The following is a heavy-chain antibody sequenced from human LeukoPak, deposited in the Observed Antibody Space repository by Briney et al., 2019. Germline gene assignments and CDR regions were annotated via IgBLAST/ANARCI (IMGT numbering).Heavy chain of an antibody. D-gene: IGHD3-22*01. CDR2: IRSKANSYAT. CDR1: GFTFSGSA. J-gene: IGHJ4*02. Sequence: GGSLRLSCAASGFTFSGSAMHWVRQASGKGLEWVGRIRSKANSYATAYAASVKGRFTISRDDSKNTAYLQMNSLKTEDTAVYYCTRYYYDSSGYPLLGYWGQGTLVTVSS. CDR3: TRYYYDSSGYPLLGY. V-gene: IGHV3-73*01.